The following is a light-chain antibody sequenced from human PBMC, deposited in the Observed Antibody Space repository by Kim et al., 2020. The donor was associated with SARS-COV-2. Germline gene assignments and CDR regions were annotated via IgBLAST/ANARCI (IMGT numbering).Light chain of an antibody. CDR1: QSIDNTY. CDR3: QQYGGSPRT. J-gene: IGKJ5*01. Sequence: EIVLTQSPGTLSLSPGERATLSCRASQSIDNTYLAWYEQKPGQAPRLPIYAASSRATGIPDRFSGSGSGTDFTLTISRLEPEDFAVYYCQQYGGSPRTFGQGTRLEIK. CDR2: AAS. V-gene: IGKV3-20*01.